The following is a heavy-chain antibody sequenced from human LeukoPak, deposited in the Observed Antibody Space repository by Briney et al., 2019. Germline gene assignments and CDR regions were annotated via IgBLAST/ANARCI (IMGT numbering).Heavy chain of an antibody. J-gene: IGHJ4*02. CDR3: ARHGSDTGGYQAHFDA. CDR2: INHSGST. Sequence: SETLSLTCAVYGGSFSTYYWSWIRQPPGKGLEWIGEINHSGSTSYNPSLKSRVTISIDTSKNQFSLKLSSVTAADTAVYYCARHGSDTGGYQAHFDAWGQGTLVTVSS. V-gene: IGHV4-34*01. CDR1: GGSFSTYY. D-gene: IGHD2-8*02.